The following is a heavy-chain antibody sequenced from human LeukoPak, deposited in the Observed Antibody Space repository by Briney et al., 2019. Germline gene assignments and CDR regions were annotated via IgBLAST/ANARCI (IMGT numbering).Heavy chain of an antibody. CDR3: ARGPGITIFGVVTYYYYYVDV. Sequence: ASVKVSCKASGYTFTGYYMHWVRQAPGQGLEWMGWINPNSGGTNYAQKLQGRVTMTTDTSTSTAYMELRSLRSDDTAVYYCARGPGITIFGVVTYYYYYVDVWGKGTTVTVSS. CDR2: INPNSGGT. V-gene: IGHV1-2*02. J-gene: IGHJ6*03. CDR1: GYTFTGYY. D-gene: IGHD3-3*01.